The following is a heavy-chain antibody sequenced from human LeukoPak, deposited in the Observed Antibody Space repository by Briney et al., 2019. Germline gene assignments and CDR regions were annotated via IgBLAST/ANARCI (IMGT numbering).Heavy chain of an antibody. CDR1: GWSFNDYY. Sequence: SETLSLTCAVYGWSFNDYYWNWIRQPPGKGLEWIGETDARGDTNFNPSLKSRVTISVDTSKSQFSLRLTSMIAADTAVYYCARGQVPAARGYNWFDPWGQGTLVTVSS. CDR3: ARGQVPAARGYNWFDP. J-gene: IGHJ5*02. V-gene: IGHV4-34*01. CDR2: TDARGDT. D-gene: IGHD2-2*01.